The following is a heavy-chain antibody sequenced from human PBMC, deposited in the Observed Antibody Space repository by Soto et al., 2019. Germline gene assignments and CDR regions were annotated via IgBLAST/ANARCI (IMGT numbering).Heavy chain of an antibody. Sequence: QVQLQESGPGLVKPSETLSLTCTVSGGSVSSGGYYWSWIRQPPGKGLEWIGYIYDTGSTNYNPSPKSXXTXSXXTSKNQFSLKLSSVTAADTAVYFCTRDSSRWNYFLWGQGTLVPVSS. V-gene: IGHV4-61*08. CDR1: GGSVSSGGYY. CDR2: IYDTGST. CDR3: TRDSSRWNYFL. J-gene: IGHJ4*02. D-gene: IGHD1-7*01.